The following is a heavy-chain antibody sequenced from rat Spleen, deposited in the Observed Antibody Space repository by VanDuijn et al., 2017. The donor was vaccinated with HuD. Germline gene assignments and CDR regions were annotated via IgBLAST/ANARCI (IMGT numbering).Heavy chain of an antibody. Sequence: EVQLVESGGGLVQPGRSLKLSCVASGFTFNNYWMTWIRQAPGKGLEWVASITNTGGSTYYPDSVKGRFTISRDNAKSTLYLQMNSLRSEDTATYYCTRGYYSSYIYVDECYFDYWGQGVMVTVSS. D-gene: IGHD1-2*01. CDR2: ITNTGGST. J-gene: IGHJ2*01. V-gene: IGHV5-31*01. CDR3: TRGYYSSYIYVDECYFDY. CDR1: GFTFNNYW.